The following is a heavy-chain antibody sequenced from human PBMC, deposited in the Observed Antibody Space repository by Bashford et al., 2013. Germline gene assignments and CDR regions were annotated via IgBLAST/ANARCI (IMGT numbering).Heavy chain of an antibody. CDR3: AKVQLGSWFFDL. Sequence: VRQAPGKGLEWVSYISSSRGTIYSADSVKGRFTISRDNAKNSLYLQMNSLRAEDTAIYYCAKVQLGSWFFDLWGRGTLVTVSS. D-gene: IGHD7-27*01. V-gene: IGHV3-48*01. J-gene: IGHJ2*01. CDR2: ISSSRGTI.